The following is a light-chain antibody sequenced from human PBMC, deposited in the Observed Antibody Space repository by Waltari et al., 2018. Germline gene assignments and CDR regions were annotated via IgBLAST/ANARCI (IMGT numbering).Light chain of an antibody. J-gene: IGKJ2*01. V-gene: IGKV4-1*01. CDR1: QRLLKGSTNKNY. Sequence: DAVMTQSPDSLAVSLGERATLHCNSIQRLLKGSTNKNYLAWYQHNPGQHPKLLIYWASTREVGVPDRFSGSGSETDFTLTISDLQAEDVAVYYCQQYLYSLPEYSFGQGTKVEI. CDR3: QQYLYSLPEYS. CDR2: WAS.